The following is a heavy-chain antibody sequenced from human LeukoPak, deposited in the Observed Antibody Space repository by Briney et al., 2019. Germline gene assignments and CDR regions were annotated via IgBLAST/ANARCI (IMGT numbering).Heavy chain of an antibody. CDR2: VYSSGST. D-gene: IGHD5-18*01. CDR1: GGSINNHY. CDR3: AREQPGTASFDY. V-gene: IGHV4-59*11. J-gene: IGHJ4*02. Sequence: PSETLSLTCTVSGGSINNHYWSWIRQSPGTGLEWIGYVYSSGSTKYNPSLESRVTISVDTSKNQFSLKLSSVTAADTAVYYCAREQPGTASFDYWGQGTLVTVSS.